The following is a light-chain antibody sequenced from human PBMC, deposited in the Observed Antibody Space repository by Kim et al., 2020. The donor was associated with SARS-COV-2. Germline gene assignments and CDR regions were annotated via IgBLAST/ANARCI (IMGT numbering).Light chain of an antibody. Sequence: TVAISCSPRSGSIADSHDDRCYQRRPSTPPTIVYYDNHRPSGVPARLFASFDSCSTSAALTTSGLKTEDEADYYCQYYDGDSHGVFGGGTQLTVL. V-gene: IGLV6-57*01. CDR3: QYYDGDSHGV. CDR1: SGSIADSH. J-gene: IGLJ3*02. CDR2: YDN.